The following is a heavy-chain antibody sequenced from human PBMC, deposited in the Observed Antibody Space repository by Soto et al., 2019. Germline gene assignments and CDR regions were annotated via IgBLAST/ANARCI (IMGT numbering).Heavy chain of an antibody. J-gene: IGHJ4*01. V-gene: IGHV1-69*13. D-gene: IGHD6-19*01. Sequence: SVKVSCKASGGTFSSYAISWVRQAPGQGLEWMGGIIPIFGTANYAQKFQGRVTITADESTSTAYMELSSLRSEDTAVYYCATLEQWLPKDGYWGHGTLVTVSS. CDR1: GGTFSSYA. CDR3: ATLEQWLPKDGY. CDR2: IIPIFGTA.